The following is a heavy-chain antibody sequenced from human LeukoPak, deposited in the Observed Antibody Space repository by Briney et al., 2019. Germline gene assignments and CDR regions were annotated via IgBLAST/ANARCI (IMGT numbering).Heavy chain of an antibody. CDR3: AKRRYGDYGDFDY. V-gene: IGHV3-23*01. Sequence: GGSLRLSCAASGFTFSAYAMSWVRQAPGKRLEWVSTISGSGGSIYYAGSVKGRFSVSRDNSKNTVYLQMNRLRGEDTVVYYCAKRRYGDYGDFDYWGQGTLVTVSS. CDR2: ISGSGGSI. CDR1: GFTFSAYA. D-gene: IGHD4-17*01. J-gene: IGHJ4*02.